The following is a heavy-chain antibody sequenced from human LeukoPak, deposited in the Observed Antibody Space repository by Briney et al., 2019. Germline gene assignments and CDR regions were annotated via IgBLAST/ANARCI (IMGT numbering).Heavy chain of an antibody. J-gene: IGHJ4*02. D-gene: IGHD1-26*01. V-gene: IGHV4-59*08. CDR2: IYHSGST. CDR1: GDSISSYY. CDR3: ANAASYSVDY. Sequence: SETLSLTCTVSGDSISSYYWSWIRQPPGKGLEWIGYIYHSGSTNYNPSLKSRVTISADTSKDQFSLKLTSVTAADTAVYYCANAASYSVDYWGQGTLVTVSS.